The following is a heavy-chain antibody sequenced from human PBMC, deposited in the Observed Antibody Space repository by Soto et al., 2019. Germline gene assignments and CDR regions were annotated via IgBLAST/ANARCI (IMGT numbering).Heavy chain of an antibody. J-gene: IGHJ3*02. Sequence: QVQLVESGGGVVQPGRSLRLSCAASGFTFSSYGMHWVRQAPGKGLEWVAVIWYDGSNKYYADSVKGRFTISRDNSKNTLYLQMNSLRAEDTAVYYCATSYSSRRASSWRFDAFDIWGQGTMVTVSS. CDR2: IWYDGSNK. V-gene: IGHV3-33*01. CDR3: ATSYSSRRASSWRFDAFDI. D-gene: IGHD6-13*01. CDR1: GFTFSSYG.